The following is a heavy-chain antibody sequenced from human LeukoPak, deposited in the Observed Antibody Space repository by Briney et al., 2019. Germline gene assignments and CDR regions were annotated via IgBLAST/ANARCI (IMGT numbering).Heavy chain of an antibody. V-gene: IGHV3-30-3*01. D-gene: IGHD2-2*02. CDR2: ISYDGTNK. J-gene: IGHJ4*02. Sequence: GRSLRLSCAASGLIFSSYAMNWVRQAPGKGLEWVAIISYDGTNKDYADSVKGRFTISRDNSRNTLYLQMNSLRAEDTAVYYCARDPLYTNSPPSYFDYWGQGTLVTVSS. CDR3: ARDPLYTNSPPSYFDY. CDR1: GLIFSSYA.